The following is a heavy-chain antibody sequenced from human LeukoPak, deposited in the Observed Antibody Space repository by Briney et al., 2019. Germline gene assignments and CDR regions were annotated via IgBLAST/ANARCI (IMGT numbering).Heavy chain of an antibody. V-gene: IGHV3-30-3*01. CDR3: ARDRDTAMGL. J-gene: IGHJ4*02. D-gene: IGHD5-18*01. Sequence: GRSLRLSCTASGFTFGDYAMNWFRQAPCKGLEWVAIISYDGNDKYYTDSVKGRFTISRDKSKNTLYLQMNSLRAEDTAVYYCARDRDTAMGLWGQGTLVTVSS. CDR1: GFTFGDYA. CDR2: ISYDGNDK.